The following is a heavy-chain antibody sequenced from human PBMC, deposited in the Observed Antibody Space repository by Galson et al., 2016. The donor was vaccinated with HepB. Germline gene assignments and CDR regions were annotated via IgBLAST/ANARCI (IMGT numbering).Heavy chain of an antibody. Sequence: LSLTCTVSGGSVSIGYYYWTWIRQFPGKGLEWIGYIHYGGSTKYNTSLQSRVTISIDRSKNQFSLNLSSVTAADTAVYYCATDKSQYGMLTGHYSHWFDPWGQGTLVTVSS. J-gene: IGHJ5*02. D-gene: IGHD3-9*01. CDR1: GGSVSIGYYY. CDR2: IHYGGST. CDR3: ATDKSQYGMLTGHYSHWFDP. V-gene: IGHV4-61*01.